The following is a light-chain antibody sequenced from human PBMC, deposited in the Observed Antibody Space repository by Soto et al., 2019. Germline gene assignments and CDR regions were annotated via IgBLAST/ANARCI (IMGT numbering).Light chain of an antibody. CDR2: DAS. J-gene: IGKJ4*01. Sequence: EIVLTQSPDTLSVSPGDGATLSCRASQNVKDHLAWYQQKPGQSPRLLIYDASIRATGIPARFNGSGSGTDFTLTISSLEHEDSEVYYCQQHQSWQLTLGGGTKVDIK. V-gene: IGKV3-11*01. CDR1: QNVKDH. CDR3: QQHQSWQLT.